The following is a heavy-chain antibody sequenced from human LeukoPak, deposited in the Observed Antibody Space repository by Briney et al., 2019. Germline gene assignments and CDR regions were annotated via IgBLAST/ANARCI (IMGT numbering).Heavy chain of an antibody. D-gene: IGHD3-3*01. CDR1: GFTFSSYS. CDR3: ARGTSYDFWSGYPDTPHFDD. V-gene: IGHV3-21*01. Sequence: GGSLRLSCAASGFTFSSYSINWVRQAPGKGLEWVSSISSSTSYIYYADSVKGRFTISRYNTRNSLYLQMNSLRAEDSAVYYCARGTSYDFWSGYPDTPHFDDWGQGNLVTVSS. J-gene: IGHJ4*02. CDR2: ISSSTSYI.